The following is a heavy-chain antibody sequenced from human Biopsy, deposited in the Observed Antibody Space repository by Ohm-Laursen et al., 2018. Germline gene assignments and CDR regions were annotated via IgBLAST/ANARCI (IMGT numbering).Heavy chain of an antibody. CDR1: GFLFSKAW. Sequence: SLRLSCTASGFLFSKAWMNWVRQAPGKGLEWVGRIKSESDGGTTDYAGPVTGRFTISRDDSKNTLYVQMNSLKTEDTAVYYCSTMATFWGQGTLVTVSS. CDR3: STMATF. V-gene: IGHV3-15*01. CDR2: IKSESDGGTT. J-gene: IGHJ4*02. D-gene: IGHD3-16*01.